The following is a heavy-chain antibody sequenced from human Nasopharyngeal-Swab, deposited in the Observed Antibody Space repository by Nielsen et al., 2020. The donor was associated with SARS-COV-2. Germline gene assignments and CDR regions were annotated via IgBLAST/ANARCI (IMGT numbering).Heavy chain of an antibody. J-gene: IGHJ5*02. CDR2: IRQDGSEK. CDR3: ARDRDSTYYHGSGTS. D-gene: IGHD3-10*01. Sequence: VRQAPGKGLEWVANIRQDGSEKYYVDSVKGRFTISRDNAKNSLHLQMNSLRAEDTAVYYCARDRDSTYYHGSGTSWGQGTLVTVSS. V-gene: IGHV3-7*01.